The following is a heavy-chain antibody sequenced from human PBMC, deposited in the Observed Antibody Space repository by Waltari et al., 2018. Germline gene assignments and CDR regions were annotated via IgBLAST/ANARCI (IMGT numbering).Heavy chain of an antibody. D-gene: IGHD5-18*01. CDR2: INSDGSTT. CDR3: ARDGYSYGLGTFDV. Sequence: EVQLVESGGGLVQPGGSLTLSCVSSGFTFNYYWMHRVPQPPGKGLVWVSRINSDGSTTSYADSVKGRFTISRDNARNTLYLQMNSLRDEDTAVYYCARDGYSYGLGTFDVWGQGTMVTVSS. J-gene: IGHJ3*01. V-gene: IGHV3-74*01. CDR1: GFTFNYYW.